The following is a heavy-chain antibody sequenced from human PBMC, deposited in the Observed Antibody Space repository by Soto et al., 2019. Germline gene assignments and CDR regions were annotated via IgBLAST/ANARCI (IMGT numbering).Heavy chain of an antibody. CDR1: GFTFSSYD. CDR3: ARGIGYCSSTSCYYYYGMDV. J-gene: IGHJ6*02. D-gene: IGHD2-2*01. CDR2: IGTAGDT. V-gene: IGHV3-13*01. Sequence: PGGSLRLSCAASGFTFSSYDMHWVRQATGKGLEWVSAIGTAGDTYYPGSVKGRFTISRENSKNSLYLQMNSLRAGDTAVYYCARGIGYCSSTSCYYYYGMDVWGQGTTVTVSS.